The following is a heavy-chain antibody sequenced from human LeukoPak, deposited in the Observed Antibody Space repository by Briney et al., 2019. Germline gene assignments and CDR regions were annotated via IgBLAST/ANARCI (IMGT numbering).Heavy chain of an antibody. CDR1: GYAFTGYY. V-gene: IGHV1-69*13. D-gene: IGHD6-13*01. CDR2: IIPIFGTA. Sequence: GASVKVSCKASGYAFTGYYMHWVRQAPGQGLEWMGGIIPIFGTADYAQKFQGRVTITADESTTTAYMELSSLRAEDTAVYYCARGRSSSWFDYWGQGTLVTVSS. CDR3: ARGRSSSWFDY. J-gene: IGHJ4*02.